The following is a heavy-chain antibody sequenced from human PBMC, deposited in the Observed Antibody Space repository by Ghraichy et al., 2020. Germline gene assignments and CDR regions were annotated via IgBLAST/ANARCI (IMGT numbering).Heavy chain of an antibody. V-gene: IGHV3-48*03. D-gene: IGHD2-2*02. J-gene: IGHJ6*02. CDR2: ISSSGSTI. CDR3: ARALLGGVPAAISSFGMDV. CDR1: GFTFSSYE. Sequence: GGSLRLSCAASGFTFSSYEMNWVRQAPGKGLEWVSYISSSGSTIYYADSVKGRFTISRDNAKNSLYLQMNSLRAEDTAVYYCARALLGGVPAAISSFGMDVWGQGTTVTVSS.